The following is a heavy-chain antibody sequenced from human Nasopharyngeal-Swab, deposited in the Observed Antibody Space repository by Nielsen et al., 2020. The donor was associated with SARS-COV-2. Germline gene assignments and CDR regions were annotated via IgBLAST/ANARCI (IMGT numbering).Heavy chain of an antibody. V-gene: IGHV4-4*02. CDR2: IYHSGST. CDR1: GGSISSSNW. J-gene: IGHJ4*02. Sequence: SETLSLTCAVSGGSISSSNWWSWVRQPPGKGLEWIGEIYHSGSTNYNPSLKSRVTISVDKSKNQFSLKLSSVTAADTAVYYCARVGRYYYDSSGHYDYWGQGTLVTVSS. CDR3: ARVGRYYYDSSGHYDY. D-gene: IGHD3-22*01.